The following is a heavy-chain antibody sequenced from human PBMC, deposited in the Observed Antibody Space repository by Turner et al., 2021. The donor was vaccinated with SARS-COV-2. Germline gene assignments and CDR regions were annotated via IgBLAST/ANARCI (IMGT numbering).Heavy chain of an antibody. V-gene: IGHV1-69*12. J-gene: IGHJ4*02. D-gene: IGHD5-18*01. CDR2: IIPIFGRG. Sequence: QVQLVQSGPEVRKPGSSGKVSGKAFGDTFSTYSVSWVRQAPGQGREWMGGIIPIFGRGTYAHRFQGRVTITADDATRTVYMALSSLTSEDTALYFCARDSGRDGYSYGRCYNFDYWGQGTLVSVSS. CDR1: GDTFSTYS. CDR3: ARDSGRDGYSYGRCYNFDY.